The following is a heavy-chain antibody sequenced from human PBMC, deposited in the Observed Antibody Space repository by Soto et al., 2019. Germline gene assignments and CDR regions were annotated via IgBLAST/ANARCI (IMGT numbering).Heavy chain of an antibody. Sequence: SETLSLTCTVSGSSISSGDYYWSWIRQPPGKGLEWIGYIYYSGSTYYNPSLKSRVTISVDTSKNQFSLKLSSVTAADTAVYYCARQHLWFGSPYYFDYWGQGTLVTVSS. CDR2: IYYSGST. D-gene: IGHD3-10*01. CDR1: GSSISSGDYY. V-gene: IGHV4-30-4*01. J-gene: IGHJ4*02. CDR3: ARQHLWFGSPYYFDY.